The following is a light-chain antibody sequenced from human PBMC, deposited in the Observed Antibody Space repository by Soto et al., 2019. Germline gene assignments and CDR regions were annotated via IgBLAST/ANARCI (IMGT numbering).Light chain of an antibody. CDR1: SSDVGGHNY. Sequence: QSALTQPASVSGSPGQSITIPCTGTSSDVGGHNYVSWYQHHPGIAPKLMIYEVSNRPSGVSDRFSGSKSGNTPSLPISGPQPSNRADYNANSYTSGGTFVFGTGTKVPVL. CDR2: EVS. V-gene: IGLV2-14*01. J-gene: IGLJ1*01. CDR3: NSYTSGGTFV.